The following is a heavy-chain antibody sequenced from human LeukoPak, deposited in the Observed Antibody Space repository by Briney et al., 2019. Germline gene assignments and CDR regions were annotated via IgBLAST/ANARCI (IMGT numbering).Heavy chain of an antibody. J-gene: IGHJ5*02. Sequence: SETLSLTCAVYGGSFSGYYWSWIRQPPGKGLEWIGEINHSGSTNYNPSLKSRVTISVDTSKNQFSLKLSSVTAADTAVYYCARDGSVVGGWFDPWGQGTLVTVSS. CDR3: ARDGSVVGGWFDP. CDR2: INHSGST. D-gene: IGHD1-26*01. V-gene: IGHV4-34*01. CDR1: GGSFSGYY.